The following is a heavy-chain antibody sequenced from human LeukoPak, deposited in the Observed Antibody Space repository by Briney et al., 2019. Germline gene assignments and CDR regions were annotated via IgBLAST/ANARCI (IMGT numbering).Heavy chain of an antibody. D-gene: IGHD3-3*01. CDR2: ISGSGSTI. CDR1: GFTFSDYY. Sequence: GGSLRLSCAASGFTFSDYYMSWIRQAPGKGLEWVSYISGSGSTIYYADSVKGRFTISRDNAKNSLYLQMNSLRAEDTAVYYCARDTPNSAAYYDFWSGYYPTPYFDYWGQGTLVTVSS. CDR3: ARDTPNSAAYYDFWSGYYPTPYFDY. J-gene: IGHJ4*02. V-gene: IGHV3-11*01.